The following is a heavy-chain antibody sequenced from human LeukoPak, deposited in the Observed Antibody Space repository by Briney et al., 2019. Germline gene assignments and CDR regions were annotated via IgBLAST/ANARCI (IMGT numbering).Heavy chain of an antibody. CDR3: ARDVGEGGTTQDAFDI. CDR1: GFTFSSYG. Sequence: PGGSLRLSCAASGFTFSSYGMHWVRQAPGKGLEGVAVIWYDGSNKYYADSVKGRFTISRDNSKNTLYLQMNSMRAEDTAVYYCARDVGEGGTTQDAFDIWGQGTMVTVSS. J-gene: IGHJ3*02. D-gene: IGHD1-1*01. CDR2: IWYDGSNK. V-gene: IGHV3-33*01.